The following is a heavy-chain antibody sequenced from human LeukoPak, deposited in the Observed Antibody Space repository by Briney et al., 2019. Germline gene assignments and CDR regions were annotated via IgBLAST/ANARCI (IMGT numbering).Heavy chain of an antibody. V-gene: IGHV4-39*02. CDR2: IYYSGST. Sequence: PSETLSLTCAVSGGSISSSSYYWGWIRQPPGKGLEWIASIYYSGSTYYNPSLKSRVTISVDTSKNQFSLKLSSVTAADTAVYYCARDVGSSWFSIWFDPWGQGTLVTVSS. CDR3: ARDVGSSWFSIWFDP. D-gene: IGHD6-13*01. J-gene: IGHJ5*02. CDR1: GGSISSSSYY.